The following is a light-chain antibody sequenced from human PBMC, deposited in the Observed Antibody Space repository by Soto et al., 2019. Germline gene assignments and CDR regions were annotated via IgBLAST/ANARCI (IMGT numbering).Light chain of an antibody. J-gene: IGKJ4*01. CDR1: QSVSSSY. Sequence: ELVLTQSPGTLSLSPGERATLSCRASQSVSSSYLAWYQQKPGQAPRLLIYGASSRATGIPDRFSGSGSGTDFTLTISRLEPEDFAVYYCQQYGSSPIFGGGTKVDIK. CDR3: QQYGSSPI. V-gene: IGKV3-20*01. CDR2: GAS.